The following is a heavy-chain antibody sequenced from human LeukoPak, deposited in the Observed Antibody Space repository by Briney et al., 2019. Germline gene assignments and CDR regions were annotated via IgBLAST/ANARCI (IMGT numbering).Heavy chain of an antibody. J-gene: IGHJ6*03. CDR2: IKQDGSEK. CDR1: GFTLSSYW. D-gene: IGHD6-19*01. Sequence: GGSLRLSCAASGFTLSSYWMSWVRQAPGKGLEWVANIKQDGSEKYYVDSVKGRFTISRDNAKNSLYLQMNSLRAEDTAVYYCARRRVAVAGWNYYYYMDVWGKGTTVTVSS. CDR3: ARRRVAVAGWNYYYYMDV. V-gene: IGHV3-7*01.